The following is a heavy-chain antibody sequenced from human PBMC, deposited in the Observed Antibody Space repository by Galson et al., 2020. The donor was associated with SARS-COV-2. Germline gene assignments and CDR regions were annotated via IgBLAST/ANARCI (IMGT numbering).Heavy chain of an antibody. CDR2: IYYSGST. J-gene: IGHJ5*02. CDR3: ARRKAGYCSSTSCYTDNWFDP. CDR1: DGSISSSSYY. D-gene: IGHD2-2*02. Sequence: ETSETLSLTCTVSDGSISSSSYYWGWIRQPPGKGLEWIGSIYYSGSTYYNPSLKSRVTISVDTSKNQFSLKLSSVTAADTAVYYCARRKAGYCSSTSCYTDNWFDPWGQGTLVTVSS. V-gene: IGHV4-39*01.